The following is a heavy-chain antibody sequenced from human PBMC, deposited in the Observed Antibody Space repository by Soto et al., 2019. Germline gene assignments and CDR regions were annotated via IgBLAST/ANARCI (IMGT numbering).Heavy chain of an antibody. CDR1: GGSISSGDYY. CDR2: IYYSGST. Sequence: SETLSLTCTVSGGSISSGDYYWSWIRQPPGKGLEWIGYIYYSGSTYYNPSLKSRVTISVDTSKNQFSLKLSSVTAADTAVYYCARDGGTIFGVVNDYYGMDVWGQGTTVTV. CDR3: ARDGGTIFGVVNDYYGMDV. J-gene: IGHJ6*02. D-gene: IGHD3-3*01. V-gene: IGHV4-30-4*02.